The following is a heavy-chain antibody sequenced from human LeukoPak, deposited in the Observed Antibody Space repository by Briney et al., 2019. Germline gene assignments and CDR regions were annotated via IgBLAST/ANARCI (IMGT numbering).Heavy chain of an antibody. V-gene: IGHV4-59*11. Sequence: PSETLSLTCTVSGGSMNTLYWSWIRQPPGKGLEWIGYIYSSGSTNYNPPLKSRLTISVDTSKRQFSLNLSAVTAADTAVYYCARGSGYYGRHFDPWGQGTLVTVSS. CDR3: ARGSGYYGRHFDP. CDR2: IYSSGST. J-gene: IGHJ5*02. CDR1: GGSMNTLY. D-gene: IGHD3-3*01.